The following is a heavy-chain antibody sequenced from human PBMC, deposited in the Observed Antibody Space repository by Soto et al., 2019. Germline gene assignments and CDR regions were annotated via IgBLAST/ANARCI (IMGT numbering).Heavy chain of an antibody. J-gene: IGHJ4*02. Sequence: SETLSLTCVVPDGSISTYDWWTWVRQPPGKGLEWIGKMFHSGGADYSPSLKSRVTISADSSKNHFSLRLTAVTAADMAVYYCATGNADSMHEYWGKGTQVTVS. V-gene: IGHV4-4*02. D-gene: IGHD2-2*01. CDR2: MFHSGGA. CDR1: DGSISTYDW. CDR3: ATGNADSMHEY.